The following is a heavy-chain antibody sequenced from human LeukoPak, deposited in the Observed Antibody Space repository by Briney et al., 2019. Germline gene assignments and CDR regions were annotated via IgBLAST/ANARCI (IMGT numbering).Heavy chain of an antibody. CDR3: ARGSGGPFY. Sequence: PGGSLRLSCAASGFIFSNYDMTWVRQAPGKGLEWISSISTSGSSKYYADSVRGRFTISRDNAKNSLYLQVNSLRAEDTAVYYCARGSGGPFYWGQGTLVAVSS. CDR1: GFIFSNYD. CDR2: ISTSGSSK. D-gene: IGHD3-16*01. J-gene: IGHJ4*02. V-gene: IGHV3-48*03.